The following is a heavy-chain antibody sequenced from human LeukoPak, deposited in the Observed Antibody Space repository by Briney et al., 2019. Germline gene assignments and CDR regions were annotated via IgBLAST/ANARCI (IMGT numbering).Heavy chain of an antibody. J-gene: IGHJ6*02. CDR2: IYSGGST. CDR1: GFTVSSNY. Sequence: AGGSLRLSCAAYGFTVSSNYMSWVRQAPGKGLKWVSVIYSGGSTYYADAVKGRFTISRDNSKNTLYLQMNGLRAEDTAVYYCAGDDIVVVPAATTVYYYYGMDVWGQGTTVTVSS. D-gene: IGHD2-2*01. CDR3: AGDDIVVVPAATTVYYYYGMDV. V-gene: IGHV3-53*01.